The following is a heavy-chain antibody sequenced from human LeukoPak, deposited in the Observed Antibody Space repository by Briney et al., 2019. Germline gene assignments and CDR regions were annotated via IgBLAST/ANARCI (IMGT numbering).Heavy chain of an antibody. J-gene: IGHJ4*02. D-gene: IGHD3-22*01. CDR1: GYSFTNYW. Sequence: GESLKISCKGSGYSFTNYWIGWVRKMPGKGLEWMGIIYPGDSNTRYSPSFQGQVTISADKSISTTYLQWSSLMASDSAKYYCARRDGPYSYDSSGYFDYWGQGTLVTVSS. CDR2: IYPGDSNT. CDR3: ARRDGPYSYDSSGYFDY. V-gene: IGHV5-51*01.